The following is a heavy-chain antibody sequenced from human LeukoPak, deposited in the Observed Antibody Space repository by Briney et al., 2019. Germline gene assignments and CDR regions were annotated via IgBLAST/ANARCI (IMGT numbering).Heavy chain of an antibody. CDR1: GYTFTNYG. Sequence: AAVKVSCKASGYTFTNYGISWVRQAPGQGLEWMGWISGYNGNTKYAQKFQGRVTMTTDTSTITAFMELRSLRSDDTAVYYCARDIGYGSSSFYFDYWGQGTLVIASS. D-gene: IGHD6-13*01. CDR3: ARDIGYGSSSFYFDY. J-gene: IGHJ4*02. CDR2: ISGYNGNT. V-gene: IGHV1-18*01.